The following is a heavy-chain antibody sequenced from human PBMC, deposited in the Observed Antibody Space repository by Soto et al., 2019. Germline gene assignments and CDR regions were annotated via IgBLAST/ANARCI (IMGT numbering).Heavy chain of an antibody. CDR3: AIGHWLGK. J-gene: IGHJ4*02. CDR2: IKQDGNEK. Sequence: EVQLVDSGGALVQPGESLRLSCAASGFTFSDYLMTWVRKAPGKGLEWVATIKQDGNEKYYVDSAKGRFTISRDNAKNSLYLQSSALRAEDTAVYYCAIGHWLGKWGQGTLVTVSS. D-gene: IGHD6-19*01. V-gene: IGHV3-7*01. CDR1: GFTFSDYL.